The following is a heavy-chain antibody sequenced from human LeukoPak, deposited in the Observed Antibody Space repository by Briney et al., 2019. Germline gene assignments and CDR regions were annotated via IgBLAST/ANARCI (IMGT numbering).Heavy chain of an antibody. V-gene: IGHV4-59*01. CDR1: GGSISSYY. CDR2: IYYSGSA. D-gene: IGHD3-16*01. CDR3: ARDPGGDGGGDFDY. Sequence: NASETLSLTCTVSGGSISSYYWSWIRQPPGKGLEWIGYIYYSGSANYNPSLKSRVTISVDTSKNQFSLRLSSVTAADTAVYYCARDPGGDGGGDFDYWGQGTLVTVSS. J-gene: IGHJ4*02.